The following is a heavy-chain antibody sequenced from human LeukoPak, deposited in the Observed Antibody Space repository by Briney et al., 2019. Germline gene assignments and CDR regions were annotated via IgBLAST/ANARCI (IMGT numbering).Heavy chain of an antibody. CDR3: AKEEGYSHFDY. CDR1: GFTFSIYA. Sequence: VGSLRLSCAASGFTFSIYAISWVRQAPGKGLEWVSGISASGGSTYYADSVRGRFTISRDNSKNTLYLQMNSLRAGDTAIYYCAKEEGYSHFDYWGQGTLVTVS. CDR2: ISASGGST. D-gene: IGHD5-18*01. V-gene: IGHV3-23*01. J-gene: IGHJ4*02.